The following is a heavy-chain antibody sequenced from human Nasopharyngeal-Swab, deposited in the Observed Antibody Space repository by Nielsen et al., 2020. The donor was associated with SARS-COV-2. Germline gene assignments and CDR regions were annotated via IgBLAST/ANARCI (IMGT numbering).Heavy chain of an antibody. CDR1: GYTFTNHF. D-gene: IGHD3-22*01. J-gene: IGHJ4*02. CDR2: MNPNSGNT. Sequence: ASVKVSCKASGYTFTNHFMHWVRQAPGQGLEWMGWMNPNSGNTGYAQKFQGRVTITRDTSISTYFMELSSLRSEDTAVYFCARAYSDSRGYYTLGFDYWGQGTLVTVSS. CDR3: ARAYSDSRGYYTLGFDY. V-gene: IGHV1-8*02.